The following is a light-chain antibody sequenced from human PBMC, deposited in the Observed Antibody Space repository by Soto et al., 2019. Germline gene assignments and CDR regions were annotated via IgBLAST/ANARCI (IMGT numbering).Light chain of an antibody. J-gene: IGLJ2*01. CDR2: GVS. CDR3: CSYAGSYTGV. Sequence: QSVLTQPRSVSGSPGQSVTISCTGTSSDVGGYNYVSWYQQHPGKAPKLMIYGVSERPSGVPDRVSGSKSGNTAALTSSGRQAEDEAEYYCCSYAGSYTGVFGGGTKLTVL. CDR1: SSDVGGYNY. V-gene: IGLV2-11*01.